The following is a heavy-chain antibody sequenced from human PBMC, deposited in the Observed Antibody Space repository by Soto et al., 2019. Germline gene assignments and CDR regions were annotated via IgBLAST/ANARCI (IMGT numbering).Heavy chain of an antibody. J-gene: IGHJ6*02. CDR2: ISSSGSTI. Sequence: GGSLRLSCAASGFTFISYEMNWGRQAPGKGLEWVSYISSSGSTIYYADSVKGRFTISRDNAKNSLYLQMNSLRAEDTAVYYCARKPSYDSSGYPLLYYGMDVWGQGTTVTVSS. V-gene: IGHV3-48*03. CDR3: ARKPSYDSSGYPLLYYGMDV. CDR1: GFTFISYE. D-gene: IGHD3-22*01.